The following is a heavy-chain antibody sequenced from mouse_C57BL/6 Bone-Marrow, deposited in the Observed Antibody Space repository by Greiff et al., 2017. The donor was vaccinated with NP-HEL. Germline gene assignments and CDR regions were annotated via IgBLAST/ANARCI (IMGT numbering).Heavy chain of an antibody. J-gene: IGHJ2*01. CDR3: ARGGGVFFDY. CDR2: IYPRSGNT. CDR1: GYTFTSYG. Sequence: QVQLQQSGAELARPGASVKLSCKASGYTFTSYGISWVKQRTGQGLEWIGEIYPRSGNTYYNEKFKGKATLTAAKSSSTAYMELRSLTSEDAAVYFCARGGGVFFDYWGQGTTLTVSS. V-gene: IGHV1-81*01.